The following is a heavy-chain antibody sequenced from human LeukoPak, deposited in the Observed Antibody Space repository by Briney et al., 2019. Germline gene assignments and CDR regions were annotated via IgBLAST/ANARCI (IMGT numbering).Heavy chain of an antibody. CDR2: IRAYNGNT. CDR3: AREAASVEIFDY. CDR1: GYTVTSYG. Sequence: ASVKVSCKASGYTVTSYGISWVRQAPGQGLEWMGWIRAYNGNTNYAQKLQGRVTMTTDTSTSTAYMELRSLRSDDTAVYYCAREAASVEIFDYWGQGTLVTVSS. V-gene: IGHV1-18*01. D-gene: IGHD5-24*01. J-gene: IGHJ4*02.